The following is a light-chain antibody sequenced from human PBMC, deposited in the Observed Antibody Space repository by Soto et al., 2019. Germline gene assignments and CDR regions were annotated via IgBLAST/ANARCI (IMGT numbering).Light chain of an antibody. CDR1: KNDIGVYDF. J-gene: IGLJ1*01. Sequence: QSALTQPTSASGSPGQSVTISCTGTKNDIGVYDFVSWYQHHPGKAPRLIIYEVVQRPSGVPDRFSGSKSGNTASLTVSGLQAADEGDYFCKSYAGSNTDVFGSGTKLTVL. CDR2: EVV. CDR3: KSYAGSNTDV. V-gene: IGLV2-8*01.